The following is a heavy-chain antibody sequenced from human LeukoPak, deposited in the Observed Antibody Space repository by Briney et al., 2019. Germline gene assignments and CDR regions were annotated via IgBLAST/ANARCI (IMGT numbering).Heavy chain of an antibody. CDR1: GFTFSGHW. CDR2: LSGLGYRT. J-gene: IGHJ4*02. CDR3: AKYGVGETYFGDY. V-gene: IGHV3-23*01. D-gene: IGHD1-26*01. Sequence: GGSLRLSCTASGFTFSGHWIHWVRQPPGMGLEWVSGLSGLGYRTHYADSVRGRFIISRDNSKNSLFLQMNSLRVEDTAVYYCAKYGVGETYFGDYWGQGALVIVSS.